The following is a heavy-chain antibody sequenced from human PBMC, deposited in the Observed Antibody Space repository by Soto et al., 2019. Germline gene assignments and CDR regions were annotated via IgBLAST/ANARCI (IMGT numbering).Heavy chain of an antibody. CDR3: ARDTDGLDY. CDR2: VSADSGNT. Sequence: GGSMRLSCAASGFTFSNSPMSWVRQAPGKGLEWVSTVSADSGNTDYADSVKGRFTVSRDNSKSTLYLQMNSLRVEDTAVYYCARDTDGLDYWGQGTLVTVSS. J-gene: IGHJ4*02. CDR1: GFTFSNSP. V-gene: IGHV3-23*01.